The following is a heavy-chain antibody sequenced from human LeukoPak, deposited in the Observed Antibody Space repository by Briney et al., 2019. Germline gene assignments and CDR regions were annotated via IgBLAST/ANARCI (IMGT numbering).Heavy chain of an antibody. J-gene: IGHJ6*02. D-gene: IGHD2-2*01. Sequence: ASVKVSCKASGYTFTSYGISWVRQAPGQGLEWMGWISAYNGNTNYAQKLQGRVTMTTDTSTSTAYMELRSLRSDDTAVYYCARALSPYCSSTSYYASGWPYYYYYGMDVWGQGTTVTVSS. CDR1: GYTFTSYG. CDR3: ARALSPYCSSTSYYASGWPYYYYYGMDV. CDR2: ISAYNGNT. V-gene: IGHV1-18*01.